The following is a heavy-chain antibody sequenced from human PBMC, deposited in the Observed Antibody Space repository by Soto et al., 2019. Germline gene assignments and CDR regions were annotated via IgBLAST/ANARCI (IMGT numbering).Heavy chain of an antibody. D-gene: IGHD4-17*01. CDR3: AKVQDYGGNSNV. Sequence: EVQLVESGGGLVPPGRSLRLSCAASGFTFDDYTMHWVRQVPGNGLEWVAGINWNSVNIAYADSVKGRFTISRDNAKNALYLQMTSLRPEDTALYYCAKVQDYGGNSNVWGQGTAVTVS. V-gene: IGHV3-9*01. CDR1: GFTFDDYT. J-gene: IGHJ6*02. CDR2: INWNSVNI.